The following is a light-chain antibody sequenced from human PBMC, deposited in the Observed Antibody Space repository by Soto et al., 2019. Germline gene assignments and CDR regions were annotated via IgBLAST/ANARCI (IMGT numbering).Light chain of an antibody. J-gene: IGLJ3*02. CDR1: SSNIGAGYD. CDR2: GNS. Sequence: QSVLTQPPSVSGAPGQRVTISCTGSSSNIGAGYDVHWYQQLPGTAPKLLIYGNSNRPSGVPDRFSGSKSGTSASLAITGLQAEVEADYYCQSYDSSWVFGGGTKLTVL. V-gene: IGLV1-40*01. CDR3: QSYDSSWV.